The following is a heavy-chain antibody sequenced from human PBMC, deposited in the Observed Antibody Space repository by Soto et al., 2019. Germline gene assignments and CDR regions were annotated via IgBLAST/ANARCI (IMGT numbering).Heavy chain of an antibody. CDR2: ISYDGSTI. CDR1: GFTFSSYA. Sequence: QVQLVESGGGVVQPGRSLRLSCAASGFTFSSYAMHWVRQAPGKGLEWVAVISYDGSTIYYADSVKGRFTISRDNSKNTLHLEMHSLRAEDTAVYYCAKVGGSSSWYRFSFDYWGQGTLVTVSS. V-gene: IGHV3-30*18. J-gene: IGHJ4*02. D-gene: IGHD6-13*01. CDR3: AKVGGSSSWYRFSFDY.